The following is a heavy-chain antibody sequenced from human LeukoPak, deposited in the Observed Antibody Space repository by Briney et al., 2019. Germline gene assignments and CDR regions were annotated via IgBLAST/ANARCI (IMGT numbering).Heavy chain of an antibody. J-gene: IGHJ4*02. CDR3: AKEFNRGLPDY. CDR1: GFTFSSYA. Sequence: GGSLRLSCAASGFTFSSYAMHWVRQAPGKGLEWVAVISYDGSNKYYADSVKGRFTISRDNSKNTLYLQMNSLRAEDTAVYYCAKEFNRGLPDYWGQGTLVTVPS. CDR2: ISYDGSNK. V-gene: IGHV3-30*04. D-gene: IGHD2-21*01.